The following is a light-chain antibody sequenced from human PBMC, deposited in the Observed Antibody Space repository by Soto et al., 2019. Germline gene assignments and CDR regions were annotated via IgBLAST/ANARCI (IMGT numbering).Light chain of an antibody. Sequence: ETVMTQSPATLSVSLGERATLSCRASQSVSTKLVWYQQKPGQAPRLLIYGASTRATGIPARFSGSGSGTEFTLTISSLQSEDFAVYYCQQHDQGWTFGQGTKVEIK. V-gene: IGKV3-15*01. J-gene: IGKJ1*01. CDR1: QSVSTK. CDR2: GAS. CDR3: QQHDQGWT.